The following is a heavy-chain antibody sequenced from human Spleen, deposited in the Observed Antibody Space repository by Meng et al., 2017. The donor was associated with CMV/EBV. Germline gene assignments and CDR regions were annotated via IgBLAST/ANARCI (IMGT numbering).Heavy chain of an antibody. D-gene: IGHD3-9*01. Sequence: SETLSLTCTVSGGSISNYYWTWIRQPPGKGLEWIGYIYYTGSTNYNPSLKSRVTISVDTSRNQFSLKVTSVTAADTAVYYCAKTPPRDSLTGYYLYYFDSWGQGTLVTVSS. CDR2: IYYTGST. V-gene: IGHV4-59*01. CDR3: AKTPPRDSLTGYYLYYFDS. CDR1: GGSISNYY. J-gene: IGHJ4*02.